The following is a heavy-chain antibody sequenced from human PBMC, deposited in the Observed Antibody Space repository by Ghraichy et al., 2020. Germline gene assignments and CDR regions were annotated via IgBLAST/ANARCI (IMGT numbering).Heavy chain of an antibody. Sequence: GESLNISCAASKFTFSSYAMHWVRQAPGKGLEWVAVLSHDGTNKYNADSVKGRITISRDNSKNTLRLQMNNLRTEDTAVYFCARGAEYTSGWYAANGLDVWGQGTSVTVSS. CDR3: ARGAEYTSGWYAANGLDV. V-gene: IGHV3-30-3*01. CDR1: KFTFSSYA. J-gene: IGHJ6*02. CDR2: LSHDGTNK. D-gene: IGHD6-19*01.